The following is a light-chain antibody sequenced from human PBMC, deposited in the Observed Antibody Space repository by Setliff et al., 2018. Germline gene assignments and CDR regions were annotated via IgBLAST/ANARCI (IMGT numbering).Light chain of an antibody. CDR1: SSDVGNYNL. CDR2: EVS. J-gene: IGLJ2*01. CDR3: CSYAAITTFDVV. V-gene: IGLV2-23*02. Sequence: QSALAQPASVSGSPGQSITISCTGTSSDVGNYNLVSWYQQYPGKAPKLIISEVSERPSGVSNRFSGSKSGNTASLTISGLQAEDEAVYYCCSYAAITTFDVVFGGGTKGTVL.